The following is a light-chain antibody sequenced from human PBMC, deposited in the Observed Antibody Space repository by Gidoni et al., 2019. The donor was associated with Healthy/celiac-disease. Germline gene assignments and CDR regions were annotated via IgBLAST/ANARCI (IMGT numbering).Light chain of an antibody. J-gene: IGKJ2*01. CDR3: QQYYSTPYT. V-gene: IGKV4-1*01. CDR1: QSVLYSSNNKNY. Sequence: DIVMTQSPDSLAVSLGERATINCKSSQSVLYSSNNKNYLAWYQQTPGQPPKLLIYWASTRESGVPDRVSGSGSGTDFTLTISSLQAEDVAVYYCQQYYSTPYTFGQGTKLEIK. CDR2: WAS.